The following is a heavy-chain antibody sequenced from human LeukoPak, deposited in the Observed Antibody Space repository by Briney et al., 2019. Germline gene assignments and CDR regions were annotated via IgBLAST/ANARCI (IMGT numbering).Heavy chain of an antibody. D-gene: IGHD3-10*01. Sequence: PGGSLRLSCAASEFTFSSYSMSWVRQAPGKGLEWVSSISSSSSYIYYADSVKGRFTISRDNAKNSLYLQMNSLRAEDTAVYYCARGRGSGVFDYWGQGTLVTVSS. CDR1: EFTFSSYS. J-gene: IGHJ4*02. CDR2: ISSSSSYI. CDR3: ARGRGSGVFDY. V-gene: IGHV3-21*01.